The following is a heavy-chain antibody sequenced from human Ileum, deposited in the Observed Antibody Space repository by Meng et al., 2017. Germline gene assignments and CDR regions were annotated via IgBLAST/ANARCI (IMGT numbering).Heavy chain of an antibody. CDR3: AHRDYYHSSGYIVYYFDN. CDR2: IYWNDEK. J-gene: IGHJ4*02. D-gene: IGHD3-22*01. Sequence: SGPPLMKPTQTLTLTCTFSGFSLSSTGGGGGWIRQPPGQAREWLALIYWNDEKRYSPSLKSRLTITKDTSKSLVVLTMSNMDPVNTATYYCAHRDYYHSSGYIVYYFDNWGPGSLVTVSS. V-gene: IGHV2-5*01. CDR1: GFSLSSTGGG.